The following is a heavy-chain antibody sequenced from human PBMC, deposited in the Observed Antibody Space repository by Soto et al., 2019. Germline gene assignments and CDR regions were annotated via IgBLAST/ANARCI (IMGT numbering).Heavy chain of an antibody. D-gene: IGHD2-21*02. CDR1: GFTFSSYS. CDR2: IYYSGST. V-gene: IGHV4-31*02. J-gene: IGHJ3*02. Sequence: LRLSCAASGFTFSSYSMNWVRQAPGKGLEWIGYIYYSGSTYYNPSLKSRVTISVDTSKNQFSLKLSSVTAADTAVYYCARDCDGDTSCDAFDIWGQGTMVTVSS. CDR3: ARDCDGDTSCDAFDI.